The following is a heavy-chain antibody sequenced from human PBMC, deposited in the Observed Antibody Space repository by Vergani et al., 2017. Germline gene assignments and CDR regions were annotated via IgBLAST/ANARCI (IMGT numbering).Heavy chain of an antibody. CDR1: GFTFSSYG. Sequence: VQLLESGGGLVQPGGSLRLSCAASGFTFSSYGMHWVRQAPGKGLEWVAFIRYDGSNKYYADSVKGRFTISRDNSKNTLYLQMNSLRAEDTAVYYCAKDPYYDFWSGYYREYYYYGMDVWGQGTTVTVSS. V-gene: IGHV3-30*02. J-gene: IGHJ6*02. CDR2: IRYDGSNK. CDR3: AKDPYYDFWSGYYREYYYYGMDV. D-gene: IGHD3-3*01.